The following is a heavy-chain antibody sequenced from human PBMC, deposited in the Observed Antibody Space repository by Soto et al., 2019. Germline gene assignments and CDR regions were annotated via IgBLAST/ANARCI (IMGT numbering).Heavy chain of an antibody. CDR1: GGSISSGGYY. V-gene: IGHV4-31*03. Sequence: QVQLQESGPGLVKPSQTLSLTCTVSGGSISSGGYYWSWIRQHPGKGLEWIGYIYYSGSTYYNPSLKGRVTISVDTSKNQFSLKLSSVTAADTAVYYCARAERRASYYYYYGMDVWGQGTTVTVSS. CDR3: ARAERRASYYYYYGMDV. J-gene: IGHJ6*02. CDR2: IYYSGST.